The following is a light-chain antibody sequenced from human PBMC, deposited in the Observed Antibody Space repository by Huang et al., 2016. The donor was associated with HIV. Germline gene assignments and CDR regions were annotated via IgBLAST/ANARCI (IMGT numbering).Light chain of an antibody. Sequence: EIVLTQSPDTMSLSPGEATTLFCRASRSVDSNFFAWYQQKPGQSPRLLIYGASTRAAGIPDRFSGSGSGIDFTLTISRLEPEDFAVYFCQLSGRSVTFGQGTKLEI. CDR2: GAS. J-gene: IGKJ2*01. CDR3: QLSGRSVT. CDR1: RSVDSNF. V-gene: IGKV3-20*01.